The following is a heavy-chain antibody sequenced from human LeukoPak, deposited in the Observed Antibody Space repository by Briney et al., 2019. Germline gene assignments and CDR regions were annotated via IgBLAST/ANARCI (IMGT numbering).Heavy chain of an antibody. CDR2: ITSGGGST. D-gene: IGHD2-2*01. CDR1: GFTFSNYA. Sequence: GGSLRLSCAASGFTFSNYAMSWVRQAPGKGLEWVSAITSGGGSTFYADSVKGRFTISRDNSKNMLYIQLNSLRTEDTAIYYCAKDHPDCRGTKCLLFDSWGQGNLVTVSS. J-gene: IGHJ4*02. CDR3: AKDHPDCRGTKCLLFDS. V-gene: IGHV3-23*01.